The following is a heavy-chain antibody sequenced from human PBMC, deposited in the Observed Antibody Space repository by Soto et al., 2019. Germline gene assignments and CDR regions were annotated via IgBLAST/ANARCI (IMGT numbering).Heavy chain of an antibody. CDR3: ARGGYYDSSVYLPGGFDY. V-gene: IGHV3-74*01. D-gene: IGHD3-22*01. Sequence: GGSLRLSCAASGFTFSNYWMHWVRQGPGKGLVWISRLNSDGSSTTYADSVKGRFTISRDNAKNTVYLQMNSLRAEDTAVYYCARGGYYDSSVYLPGGFDYWGQGALVTVSS. J-gene: IGHJ4*02. CDR1: GFTFSNYW. CDR2: LNSDGSST.